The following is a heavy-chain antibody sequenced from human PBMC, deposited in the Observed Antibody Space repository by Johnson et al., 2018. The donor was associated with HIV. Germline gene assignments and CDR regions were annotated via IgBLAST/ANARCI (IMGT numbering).Heavy chain of an antibody. CDR2: ISYDGRNR. CDR1: GFTFSSYA. CDR3: ARDDARGYSGDDDFDI. V-gene: IGHV3-30*04. D-gene: IGHD5-12*01. J-gene: IGHJ3*02. Sequence: QVQLVESGGGVVQPGRSLRLSCVVSGFTFSSYAMHWVRQAPGKGLEWVALISYDGRNRYYGDSVKGRFTISRDNFENTLYLQMDSLRVEDTAVYYCARDDARGYSGDDDFDIWGQGSMVTVSS.